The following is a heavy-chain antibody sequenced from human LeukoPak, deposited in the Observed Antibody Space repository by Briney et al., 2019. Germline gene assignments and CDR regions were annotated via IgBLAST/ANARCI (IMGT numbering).Heavy chain of an antibody. V-gene: IGHV3-48*03. D-gene: IGHD1-26*01. Sequence: PGGSLRLSCAASGFTFSSHEMNWVRQAPGKGLEWVSYIISSGSAIYYADSVKGRFTISRDNAKNSLYLQMNSLRADDTALYYCAREVVGATSEFDFWGQGTLVTVSS. J-gene: IGHJ4*02. CDR1: GFTFSSHE. CDR3: AREVVGATSEFDF. CDR2: IISSGSAI.